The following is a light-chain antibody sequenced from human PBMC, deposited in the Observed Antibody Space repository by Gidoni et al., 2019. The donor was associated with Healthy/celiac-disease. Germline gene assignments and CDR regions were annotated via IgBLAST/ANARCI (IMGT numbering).Light chain of an antibody. V-gene: IGKV4-1*01. CDR3: QQYYSRSLT. J-gene: IGKJ4*01. CDR1: QSVLYSSNNKNY. Sequence: DIVMTQSPDSLAVSLGERATINCKSSQSVLYSSNNKNYLAWYQQKPGQPPKLLVYWASTRESGVPDRFSGSGSGTDFTLTSSSLQAKDVAVYYCQQYYSRSLTFGGGTKVEIQ. CDR2: WAS.